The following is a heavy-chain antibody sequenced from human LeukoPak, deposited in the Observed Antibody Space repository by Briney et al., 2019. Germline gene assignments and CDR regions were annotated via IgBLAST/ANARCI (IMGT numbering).Heavy chain of an antibody. V-gene: IGHV1-69*05. CDR3: ARCEGYCSSTSCSMAYNWFDP. Sequence: SVKVSCKASGGTFSSYAISWVRQAPRQGLEWMGGIIPIFGTANYAQKFQGRVTITTDESTSTAYMELSSLKSEDTAVYYCARCEGYCSSTSCSMAYNWFDPWGQGTLVTVSS. J-gene: IGHJ5*02. CDR2: IIPIFGTA. D-gene: IGHD2-2*01. CDR1: GGTFSSYA.